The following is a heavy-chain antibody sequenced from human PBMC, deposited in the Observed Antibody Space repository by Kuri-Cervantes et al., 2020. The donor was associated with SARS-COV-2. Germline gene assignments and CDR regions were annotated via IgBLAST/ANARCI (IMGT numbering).Heavy chain of an antibody. CDR3: ARVGHDYDFWSGYQPKIHFDY. CDR2: INWNSATI. CDR1: GFSFDDYA. J-gene: IGHJ4*02. D-gene: IGHD3-3*01. Sequence: GFLVQPGRSLRLTCAASGFSFDDYALHWVRQAPGKGLDWVSCINWNSATIGYADSVKGRFTISRDNAKNSLYLQMNSLRAEDTAVYYCARVGHDYDFWSGYQPKIHFDYWGQGTLVTVSS. V-gene: IGHV3-9*01.